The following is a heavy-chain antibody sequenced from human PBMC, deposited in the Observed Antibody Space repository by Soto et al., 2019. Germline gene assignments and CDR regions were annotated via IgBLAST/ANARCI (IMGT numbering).Heavy chain of an antibody. CDR2: INHSGST. V-gene: IGHV4-34*01. Sequence: SETLSLTCAVYGGSFSGYYWSWIRQPPGKGLEWIGEINHSGSTNYNPSLKSRVTISVDTSKNQFSLKLSSVTAADTAVYYCARYPDNYYDSSGLDYWGQGTLVTVS. J-gene: IGHJ4*02. D-gene: IGHD3-22*01. CDR3: ARYPDNYYDSSGLDY. CDR1: GGSFSGYY.